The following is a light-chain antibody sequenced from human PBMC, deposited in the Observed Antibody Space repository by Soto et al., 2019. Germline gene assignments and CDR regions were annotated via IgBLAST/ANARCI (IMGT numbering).Light chain of an antibody. Sequence: QSVLTQPPSVSAAPGQKVTISCSGSSSNIGNNYVSWYQQLPGTAPKLLIYDNNKRPSGIPDRFSGSKSGTSATLDITGLQNGDEADYYCGTWDSSLSAGVFGTGTKVTVL. CDR2: DNN. J-gene: IGLJ1*01. CDR3: GTWDSSLSAGV. CDR1: SSNIGNNY. V-gene: IGLV1-51*01.